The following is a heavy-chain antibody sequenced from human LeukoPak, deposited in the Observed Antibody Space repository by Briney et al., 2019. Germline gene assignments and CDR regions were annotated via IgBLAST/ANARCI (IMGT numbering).Heavy chain of an antibody. D-gene: IGHD3-3*01. CDR1: GYTLTELS. Sequence: GASVTVSCKFSGYTLTELSMHWVRQAPGKGLAWMGGFDPEDGETIYAQKFQGRVTMTEDTSADTAYMELSRLRSEDAAVYYCATGGPPYYDFWSGYYYYWGQGTLVTVSS. V-gene: IGHV1-24*01. CDR3: ATGGPPYYDFWSGYYYY. J-gene: IGHJ4*02. CDR2: FDPEDGET.